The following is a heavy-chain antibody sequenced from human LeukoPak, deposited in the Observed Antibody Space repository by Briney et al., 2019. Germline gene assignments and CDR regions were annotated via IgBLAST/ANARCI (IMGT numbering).Heavy chain of an antibody. V-gene: IGHV4-59*01. CDR1: GGSISSYY. J-gene: IGHJ6*02. CDR3: ARVHPYYYYYYGMDV. CDR2: IYYSGST. Sequence: SETLSVTCTVSGGSISSYYSSWIRQPPGKGLEWIGYIYYSGSTDYNPSLKSRVTISVDTSKNQFSLKLSSVTAADTAVYYCARVHPYYYYYYGMDVWGQGTTVTVSS.